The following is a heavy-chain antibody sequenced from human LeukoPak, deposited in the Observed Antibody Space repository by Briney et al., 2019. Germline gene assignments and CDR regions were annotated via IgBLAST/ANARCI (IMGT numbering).Heavy chain of an antibody. D-gene: IGHD3-3*01. CDR3: AAISYLAFDI. CDR1: GFTFSSYD. Sequence: GGSLRLSCAASGFTFSSYDMHWVRQATGKGLEWVSAIGTAGDTYYPGSVKGRFIISRDNAKNSAYLQINSLRVEDTAVYYCAAISYLAFDIWGQGTMVTVSS. J-gene: IGHJ3*02. V-gene: IGHV3-13*01. CDR2: IGTAGDT.